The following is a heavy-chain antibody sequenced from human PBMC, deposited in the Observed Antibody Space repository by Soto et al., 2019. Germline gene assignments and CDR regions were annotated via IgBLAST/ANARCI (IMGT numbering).Heavy chain of an antibody. Sequence: QLQLQESGPGLVKPSETLSLTCTVSGGSISSSSYYWGWIRQPPGKGLEWIGSLYYSGSTYYNPSLKSRVTISVDTSKHQFSLKLSSVTAADTAVYYCARQADMITFGGVIARYFDYWGQGTLVTVSS. D-gene: IGHD3-16*02. J-gene: IGHJ4*02. V-gene: IGHV4-39*01. CDR3: ARQADMITFGGVIARYFDY. CDR2: LYYSGST. CDR1: GGSISSSSYY.